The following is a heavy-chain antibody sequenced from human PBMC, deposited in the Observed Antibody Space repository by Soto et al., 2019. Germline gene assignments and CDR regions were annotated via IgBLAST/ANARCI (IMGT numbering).Heavy chain of an antibody. CDR1: GGDFKNFI. Sequence: VQLVQSGAEVRKPGSSVKVSCKASGGDFKNFIIAWVRQAPGHGLEWMGWVIPIFGTPNFVQKFQDRVTMTSDEATSTTFMELRSMGSEDTAVESCARVGSCLSSSCLYLGMDVWGKGTTVIVSS. V-gene: IGHV1-69*01. CDR3: ARVGSCLSSSCLYLGMDV. J-gene: IGHJ6*04. D-gene: IGHD2-2*01. CDR2: VIPIFGTP.